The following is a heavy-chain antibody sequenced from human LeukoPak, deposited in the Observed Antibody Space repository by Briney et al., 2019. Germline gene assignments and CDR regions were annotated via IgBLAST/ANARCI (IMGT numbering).Heavy chain of an antibody. D-gene: IGHD3-3*01. CDR2: ISGSGGST. CDR3: AKKSGLRLLEWLPYYFDS. Sequence: GGSLRLSCAASGFTFSSYAMSWVRQAPGKGLEWVSAISGSGGSTYYADSVKGRFTISRDNSKNTLYLQMNSLRAEDTAVYYCAKKSGLRLLEWLPYYFDSLGQGTLVTVSS. CDR1: GFTFSSYA. J-gene: IGHJ4*02. V-gene: IGHV3-23*01.